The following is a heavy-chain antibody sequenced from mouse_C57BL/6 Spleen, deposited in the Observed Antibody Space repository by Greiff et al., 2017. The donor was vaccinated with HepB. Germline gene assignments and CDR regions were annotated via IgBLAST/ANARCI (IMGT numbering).Heavy chain of an antibody. CDR2: IDPSDSYT. J-gene: IGHJ2*01. CDR3: ARGGYDVGPFDY. D-gene: IGHD2-2*01. V-gene: IGHV1-50*01. Sequence: QVQLQQPGAELVKPGASVKLSCKASGYTFTSYWMQWVKQRLGQGLEWIGEIDPSDSYTNYNQKFKGKATLTVDTSSSTAYMQLSSLTSEDSAVYYCARGGYDVGPFDYWGQGTTLTVSS. CDR1: GYTFTSYW.